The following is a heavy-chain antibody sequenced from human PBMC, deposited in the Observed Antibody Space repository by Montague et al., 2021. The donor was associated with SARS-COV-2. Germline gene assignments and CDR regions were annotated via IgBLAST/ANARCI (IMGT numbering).Heavy chain of an antibody. J-gene: IGHJ4*02. CDR3: ATFAVVPFVYFDS. CDR2: FYQSDR. CDR1: GYSISGGSY. Sequence: SETLSLTCNVSGYSISGGSYWGWIRQPPGKGLQWIGSFYQSDRYYDPSLKSRVIISVDTSKNQFSLKLESVTAPDTAIYYCATFAVVPFVYFDSWSQGTLVTVSS. D-gene: IGHD2-21*01. V-gene: IGHV4-38-2*02.